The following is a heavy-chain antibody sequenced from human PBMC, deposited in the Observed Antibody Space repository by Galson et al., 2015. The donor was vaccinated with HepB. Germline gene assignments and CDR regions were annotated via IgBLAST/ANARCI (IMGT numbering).Heavy chain of an antibody. CDR2: ISSSSSTI. Sequence: SLRLSCAASGFTFSSYSMNWVRQAPGKGLEWVSYISSSSSTIYYADSVKGRFTISRDNAKNSLYLQMNSLRAEDTAVYYCASVRYCSGGSCYAVPFDIWGQGTMVTVSS. CDR3: ASVRYCSGGSCYAVPFDI. J-gene: IGHJ3*02. V-gene: IGHV3-48*01. D-gene: IGHD2-15*01. CDR1: GFTFSSYS.